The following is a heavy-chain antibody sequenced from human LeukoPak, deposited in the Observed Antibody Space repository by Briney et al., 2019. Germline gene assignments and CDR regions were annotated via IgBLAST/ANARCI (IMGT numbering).Heavy chain of an antibody. CDR3: ARASGSYDY. Sequence: GGSQRLSCAASGFTVSGYWMHWVRQAPGKGLEWVAVIWHDGGIKYYADSVKGRFTISRDNSKNTLYLQMNSLRAEDTGVYYCARASGSYDYGGQGTLVTVPS. J-gene: IGHJ4*02. V-gene: IGHV3-33*08. D-gene: IGHD3-10*01. CDR1: GFTVSGYW. CDR2: IWHDGGIK.